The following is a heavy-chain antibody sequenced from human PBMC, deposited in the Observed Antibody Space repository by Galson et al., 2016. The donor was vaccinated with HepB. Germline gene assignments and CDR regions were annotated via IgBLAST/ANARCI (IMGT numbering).Heavy chain of an antibody. D-gene: IGHD3-16*01. CDR3: ARVGGASIDS. CDR1: GGSISSSGYS. J-gene: IGHJ4*02. CDR2: MYYRGKT. Sequence: TLSLTCSVSGGSISSSGYSWTWIRQPPGKGLEWIGYMYYRGKTYKNPSLESRVTFSIDASENQFSLTLTSVTAADTAVYFCARVGGASIDSWGLGTLVTVSA. V-gene: IGHV4-30-2*01.